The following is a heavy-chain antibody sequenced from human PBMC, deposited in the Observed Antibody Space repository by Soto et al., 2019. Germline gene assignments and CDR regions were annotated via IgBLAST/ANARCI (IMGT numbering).Heavy chain of an antibody. CDR2: ISYDGTKT. V-gene: IGHV3-30*18. J-gene: IGHJ4*02. CDR3: AKDRGPRRPSLIAPFDY. CDR1: GFTFSIYA. Sequence: QVQLVESGGGVVQPGRSLRVSCAASGFTFSIYAMHWVRQAPGTGLEWVAVISYDGTKTYYADSVKGRFTISRDNSKNTVYLQMTSLRDEDTAVYYCAKDRGPRRPSLIAPFDYWGQGTVVTVSP. D-gene: IGHD3-10*01.